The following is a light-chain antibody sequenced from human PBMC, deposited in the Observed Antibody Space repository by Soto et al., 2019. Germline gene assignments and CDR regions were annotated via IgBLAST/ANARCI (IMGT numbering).Light chain of an antibody. CDR1: SSDIGAYNY. CDR3: SSYTRSSAYV. V-gene: IGLV2-14*03. CDR2: DVS. Sequence: QSVLTQPASVSGSPGQSITISCTGTSSDIGAYNYVSWYQQLPGKAPKVMIYDVSNRPSGVSDRFSGSKSGNTASLTLSGLQAEDEADYYCSSYTRSSAYVFGTGTKVTVL. J-gene: IGLJ1*01.